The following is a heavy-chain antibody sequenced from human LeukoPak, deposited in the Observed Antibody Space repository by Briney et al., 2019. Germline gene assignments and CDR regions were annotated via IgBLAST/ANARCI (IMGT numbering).Heavy chain of an antibody. Sequence: GGSLRLSCVASGFTFGSYTMHWVRQAPGKGLEWVANIDQDGSGKYYVDSVKGRFTISRDNAKNSLYLQMNSLRAEDTAVYYCARVQTGTTNWFDPWGLGTLVTVSS. CDR1: GFTFGSYT. D-gene: IGHD1-1*01. J-gene: IGHJ5*02. V-gene: IGHV3-7*04. CDR2: IDQDGSGK. CDR3: ARVQTGTTNWFDP.